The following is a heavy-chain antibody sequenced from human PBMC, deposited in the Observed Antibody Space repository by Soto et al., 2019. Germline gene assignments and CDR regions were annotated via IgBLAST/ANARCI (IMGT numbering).Heavy chain of an antibody. Sequence: QVQLVESGGGVVQPGRSLRLSCAASGFTFSSYGMHWVRQAPGKGLEWVAVISYDGSNKYYADSVKGRFTIYRDNSKNTLYLQMNSLRAEDTAVYYCAKLLAASYSNYDFDYWGQGTLVTVSS. CDR3: AKLLAASYSNYDFDY. CDR1: GFTFSSYG. CDR2: ISYDGSNK. D-gene: IGHD4-4*01. V-gene: IGHV3-30*18. J-gene: IGHJ4*02.